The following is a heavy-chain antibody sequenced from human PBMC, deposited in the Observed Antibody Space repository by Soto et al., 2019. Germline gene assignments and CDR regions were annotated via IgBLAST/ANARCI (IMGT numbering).Heavy chain of an antibody. CDR1: GGSFSGYY. J-gene: IGHJ4*02. D-gene: IGHD3-22*01. CDR3: ARVYYYDRSGYYPFDY. CDR2: INHSGST. Sequence: SETLSLTCAVYGGSFSGYYWSWIRQPPGKGLEWIGEINHSGSTNYNPSLKSRVTISVDTSKNQFSLKLSSVTAADTAVYYCARVYYYDRSGYYPFDYWGQGTLVTVSS. V-gene: IGHV4-34*01.